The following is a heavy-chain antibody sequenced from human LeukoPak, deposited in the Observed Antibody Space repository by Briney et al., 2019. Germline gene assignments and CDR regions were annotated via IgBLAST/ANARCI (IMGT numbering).Heavy chain of an antibody. CDR2: INPNSGGT. Sequence: ASVKVSCKASGYTFTGYYMHWVRQAPGQGLEWMGRINPNSGGTNYAQKFRGRVTMTRDTSISTAYMELSRLRSDDTAVYYCARAEGPIAARTYFYYYYYMAVWGKGTTVTASS. CDR3: ARAEGPIAARTYFYYYYYMAV. V-gene: IGHV1-2*06. D-gene: IGHD6-6*01. CDR1: GYTFTGYY. J-gene: IGHJ6*03.